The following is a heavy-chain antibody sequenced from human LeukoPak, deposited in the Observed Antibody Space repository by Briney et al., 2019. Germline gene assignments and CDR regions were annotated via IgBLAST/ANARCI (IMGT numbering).Heavy chain of an antibody. CDR2: ISGSGGST. CDR1: GFTFSSYA. J-gene: IGHJ4*02. Sequence: PGGSLRLSCAASGFTFSSYAMSWVRQAPGKGLEWVSGISGSGGSTYYADSVKGRFTISRDNSKNTLYLQMNSLRAEDTAVYYCTPHWITMVRGVTDYWGQGTLVTVSS. D-gene: IGHD3-10*01. V-gene: IGHV3-23*01. CDR3: TPHWITMVRGVTDY.